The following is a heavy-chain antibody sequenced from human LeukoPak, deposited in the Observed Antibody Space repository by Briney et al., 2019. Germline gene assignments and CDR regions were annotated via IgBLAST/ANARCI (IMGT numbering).Heavy chain of an antibody. CDR2: INPSGGST. J-gene: IGHJ6*03. V-gene: IGHV1-46*01. CDR1: GYTFTSYY. Sequence: ASVKVSCKASGYTFTSYYMHWVRQAPGQGLEWMGIINPSGGSTSYAQKFQGRVTMTRDMSTSTVYMELSSLRSEDTAVYYCARGESSSRWSYYYYYCMDVWGKGTTVTVSS. D-gene: IGHD6-13*01. CDR3: ARGESSSRWSYYYYYCMDV.